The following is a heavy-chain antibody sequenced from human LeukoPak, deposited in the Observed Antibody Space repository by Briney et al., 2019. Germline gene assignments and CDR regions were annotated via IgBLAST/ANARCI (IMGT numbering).Heavy chain of an antibody. CDR1: GYTFTSYD. J-gene: IGHJ4*02. Sequence: ASVKVSCKASGYTFTSYDINWGRQATGQGLEWMGWMNPNSGNTGYAQKFQGRVTMTRSTSINTAYMELNSLTSEDTAVYYCARSSEGARRRIDYWGQGSLVTVSS. D-gene: IGHD1-26*01. CDR3: ARSSEGARRRIDY. CDR2: MNPNSGNT. V-gene: IGHV1-8*01.